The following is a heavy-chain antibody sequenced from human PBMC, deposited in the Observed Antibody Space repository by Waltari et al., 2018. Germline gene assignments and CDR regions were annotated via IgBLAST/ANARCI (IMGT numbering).Heavy chain of an antibody. CDR2: INPDGGST. Sequence: QVQLVQSGAEVKKPGASVKVSCKASGYPFTTYYMHWVRQAPGQGLEWVGIINPDGGSTSYEKKFQDRLTMTRDTSTSTVYMQLTSLTSEDTAVYYCASQRAGSGWLSIDYWGQGTLVTVSS. CDR1: GYPFTTYY. J-gene: IGHJ4*02. V-gene: IGHV1-46*03. D-gene: IGHD6-19*01. CDR3: ASQRAGSGWLSIDY.